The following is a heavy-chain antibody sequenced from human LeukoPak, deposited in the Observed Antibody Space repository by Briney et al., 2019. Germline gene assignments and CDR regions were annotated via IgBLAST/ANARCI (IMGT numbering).Heavy chain of an antibody. CDR2: ISGSGGST. J-gene: IGHJ5*02. D-gene: IGHD3-3*01. CDR3: AKDRAYYDFWSGYLNWFDP. V-gene: IGHV3-23*01. Sequence: GGSLRLSCAASGFTFSSYAMSWVRQAPGKGLEWVSAISGSGGSTYYADSVNGRFTISRDNSKNTLYLQMNSLRAEDTAVYYCAKDRAYYDFWSGYLNWFDPWGQGTLVTVSS. CDR1: GFTFSSYA.